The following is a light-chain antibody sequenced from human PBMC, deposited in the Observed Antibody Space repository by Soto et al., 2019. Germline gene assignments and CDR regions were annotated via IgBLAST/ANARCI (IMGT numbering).Light chain of an antibody. CDR2: RSN. Sequence: QSVLTQPPSASGTPGQRVTISCSGSMSNIGSDTVNWYQQLPGTAPNLLIHRSNQRPPGVPGRFSGAKSGTSASLAISALQPEDEADYHCASWDASLNGWVFGGGTKVTVL. CDR3: ASWDASLNGWV. J-gene: IGLJ3*02. V-gene: IGLV1-44*01. CDR1: MSNIGSDT.